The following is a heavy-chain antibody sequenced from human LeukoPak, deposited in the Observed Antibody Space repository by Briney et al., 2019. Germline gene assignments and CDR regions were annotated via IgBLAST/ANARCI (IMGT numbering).Heavy chain of an antibody. CDR1: GFTFSSYS. V-gene: IGHV3-48*01. CDR3: ARDSSVTAAPIDY. CDR2: ISSSSSTI. J-gene: IGHJ4*02. Sequence: GGSLRLSCAASGFTFSSYSMNCVRQAPGKGLEWVSYISSSSSTIYYADSLKGRFTISRDDAENSLYLQMNSLRAEDTAVYYCARDSSVTAAPIDYWGQGTLVTVSS. D-gene: IGHD2-2*01.